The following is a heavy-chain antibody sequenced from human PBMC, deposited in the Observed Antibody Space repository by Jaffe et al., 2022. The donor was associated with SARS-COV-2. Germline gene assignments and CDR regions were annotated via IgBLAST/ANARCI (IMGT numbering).Heavy chain of an antibody. Sequence: QVQLQESGPGLVKPSETLSLTCLVSGGSIRGHYWSWIRQAPGKGLEWIGYIYYTGSTNYNRSLKSRVTIAVDTSKNQFSLKLTSVTAADTAVYYCARDYEACGRDCYSFFEYWGQGTLVTVSS. V-gene: IGHV4-59*11. CDR3: ARDYEACGRDCYSFFEY. CDR1: GGSIRGHY. D-gene: IGHD2-21*02. CDR2: IYYTGST. J-gene: IGHJ4*02.